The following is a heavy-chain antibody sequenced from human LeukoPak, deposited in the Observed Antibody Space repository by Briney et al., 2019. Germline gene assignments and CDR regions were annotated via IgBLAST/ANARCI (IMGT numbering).Heavy chain of an antibody. V-gene: IGHV4-38-2*02. J-gene: IGHJ5*02. CDR1: GYSISSGYY. D-gene: IGHD5-18*01. Sequence: PSETLXLTCTVSGYSISSGYYWGWIRPPPGKGLEWIGSIYHSGSTYYNPSLKSRVTISVDTSKNQFSLKLSSVTAADTAVYYCARDWSHTAMVRGWFDPWGQGTLVTVSS. CDR2: IYHSGST. CDR3: ARDWSHTAMVRGWFDP.